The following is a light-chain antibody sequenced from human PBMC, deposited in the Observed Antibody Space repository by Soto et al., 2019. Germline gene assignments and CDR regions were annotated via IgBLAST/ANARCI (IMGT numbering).Light chain of an antibody. CDR3: QQYGTSPIT. V-gene: IGKV3-20*01. J-gene: IGKJ5*01. Sequence: ETVLTQSPGTLSLSPEERANKSCRASQTVSRYLTWYQQRPGQAPRLHSYGSAKRATGIPDRFSGSGSGTDFTLTICRLDPEDFALYYCQQYGTSPITFGRGTRLEIK. CDR2: GSA. CDR1: QTVSRY.